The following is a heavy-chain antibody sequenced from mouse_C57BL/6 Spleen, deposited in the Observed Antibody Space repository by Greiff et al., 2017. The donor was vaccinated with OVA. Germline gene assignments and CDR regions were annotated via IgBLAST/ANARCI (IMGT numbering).Heavy chain of an antibody. CDR3: ARGLHYYGSSSSYWYFGV. V-gene: IGHV1-64*01. Sequence: QVQLQQPGAELVKPGASVKLSCKASGYTFTSYWMHWVKQRPGQGLEWIGMIHPNSGSTNYNEKFKSKATLTVDTSSSTAYMQLSSLTSEDSAVYYCARGLHYYGSSSSYWYFGVWGKGTTVTVSS. J-gene: IGHJ1*03. CDR2: IHPNSGST. D-gene: IGHD1-1*01. CDR1: GYTFTSYW.